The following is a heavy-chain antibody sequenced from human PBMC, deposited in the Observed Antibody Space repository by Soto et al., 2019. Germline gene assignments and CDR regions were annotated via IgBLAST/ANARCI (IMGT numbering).Heavy chain of an antibody. V-gene: IGHV4-59*08. CDR2: IYYSGST. CDR1: GGSISSYY. Sequence: SETLSLTCTVSGGSISSYYWSWIRQPPGKGLEWIGYIYYSGSTNYNPSLKSRVTISVDTSKNQFSLKLSSVTAADTAVYYCARGVYYYYRDVWGKGTTVTVSS. J-gene: IGHJ6*03. CDR3: ARGVYYYYRDV. D-gene: IGHD2-8*01.